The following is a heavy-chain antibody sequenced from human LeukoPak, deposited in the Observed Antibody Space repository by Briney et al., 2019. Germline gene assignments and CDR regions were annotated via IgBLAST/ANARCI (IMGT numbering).Heavy chain of an antibody. J-gene: IGHJ3*02. V-gene: IGHV1-18*01. CDR3: AREGEWELLDAFDI. Sequence: ASVKVSCKASGYTFTSYGILWVRQAPGQGLEWMGWISAYNGNTNYAQKLQGRVTMTTDTSTSIAHMELRSLRSDDTAVYYCAREGEWELLDAFDIWGQGTMVTVSS. CDR2: ISAYNGNT. D-gene: IGHD1-26*01. CDR1: GYTFTSYG.